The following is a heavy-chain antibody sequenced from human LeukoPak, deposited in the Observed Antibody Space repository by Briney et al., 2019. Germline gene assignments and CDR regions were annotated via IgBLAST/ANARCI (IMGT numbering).Heavy chain of an antibody. CDR3: ARVSYGDYYFDS. V-gene: IGHV4-59*01. J-gene: IGHJ4*02. CDR2: IYYSGST. Sequence: SETRXXTXTVSGGSISSYYWSWIRQPPGKGGEGRGCIYYSGSTNYNPSLKSRVTISVDTSKNQFSLKLSSVTAADTAVYYCARVSYGDYYFDSWGQGTLVTVSS. D-gene: IGHD4-17*01. CDR1: GGSISSYY.